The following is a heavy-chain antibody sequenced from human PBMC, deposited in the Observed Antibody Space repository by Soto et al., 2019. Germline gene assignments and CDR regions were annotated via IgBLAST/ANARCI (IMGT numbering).Heavy chain of an antibody. CDR2: INPSGGTT. Sequence: ASVKVSCKASGYIFTSYYIHWVRQAPGQGLEWMGLINPSGGTTNYAQKFQGRVTMTRDTSTSTVYMELSSLRSEDTAVYYCARAPLGIIVAPDFWGQGTLVTVSS. CDR3: ARAPLGIIVAPDF. D-gene: IGHD3-22*01. J-gene: IGHJ4*02. CDR1: GYIFTSYY. V-gene: IGHV1-46*01.